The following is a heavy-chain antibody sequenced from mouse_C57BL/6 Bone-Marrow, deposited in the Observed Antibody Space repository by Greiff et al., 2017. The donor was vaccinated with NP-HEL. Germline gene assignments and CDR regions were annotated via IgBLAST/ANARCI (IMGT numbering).Heavy chain of an antibody. CDR2: IYPRSGNT. CDR3: ARWGWLRCFDY. V-gene: IGHV1-81*01. J-gene: IGHJ2*01. Sequence: VQLKQSGAELARPGASVKLSCKASGYTFTSYGISWVKQRTGQGLEWIGEIYPRSGNTYYNEKFKGKATLTADKSSSTAYMELSSLTSEDSAVYFCARWGWLRCFDYGGQGTTLPVSA. D-gene: IGHD2-2*01. CDR1: GYTFTSYG.